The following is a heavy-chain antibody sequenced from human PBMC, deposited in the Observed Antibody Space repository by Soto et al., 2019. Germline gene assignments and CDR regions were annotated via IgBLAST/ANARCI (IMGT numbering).Heavy chain of an antibody. V-gene: IGHV4-4*02. CDR2: IYHSGST. J-gene: IGHJ4*02. D-gene: IGHD1-26*01. CDR1: GASISSTTSANW. CDR3: ARMVGATLVDF. Sequence: QVQLQESGPGLVRPSGTLSLTCAVSGASISSTTSANWWSWVRQPPGKGLEWIGEIYHSGSTNYNPALKRRVTMSVDKSKNQFSLKLTSVTAADTAGYYCARMVGATLVDFWGQGTLVTVSS.